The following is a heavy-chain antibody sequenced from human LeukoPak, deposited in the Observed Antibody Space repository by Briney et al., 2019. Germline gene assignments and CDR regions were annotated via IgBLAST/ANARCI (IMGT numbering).Heavy chain of an antibody. Sequence: GGSLRLSCAASGFTFSRYWMSWVRQAPGKGLEWVANIKQDGSEKYYVDSVKGRFTISRDNAKNSLYLQMNSLRAEDTAVYYCASDDYGPGVYWGQGTLVTVSS. V-gene: IGHV3-7*01. D-gene: IGHD4-17*01. J-gene: IGHJ4*02. CDR3: ASDDYGPGVY. CDR1: GFTFSRYW. CDR2: IKQDGSEK.